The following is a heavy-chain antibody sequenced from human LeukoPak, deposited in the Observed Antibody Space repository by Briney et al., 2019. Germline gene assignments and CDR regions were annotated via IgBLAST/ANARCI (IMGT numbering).Heavy chain of an antibody. CDR2: IKQDGSEK. J-gene: IGHJ6*03. CDR1: GLTFSNCW. Sequence: PGGSLRLSCAASGLTFSNCWMSWVRQAPGKGLEWVANIKQDGSEKYYVDSVKGRFTISRDNAKNSLYLQMNSLRAEDTAVYYCAREEQQLVLYYYYYYMDVWGKGTTDTVSS. D-gene: IGHD6-13*01. CDR3: AREEQQLVLYYYYYYMDV. V-gene: IGHV3-7*01.